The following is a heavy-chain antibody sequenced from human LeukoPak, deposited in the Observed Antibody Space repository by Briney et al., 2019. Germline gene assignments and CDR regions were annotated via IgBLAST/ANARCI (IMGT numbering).Heavy chain of an antibody. CDR2: IYYSGST. CDR1: GGSISSSSYY. V-gene: IGHV4-31*03. Sequence: SETLSLICTVSGGSISSSSYYWSWIRQHPGKGLEWIGYIYYSGSTYYNPSLKSRVTISVDTSKNQFSLKLSSVTAADTAVYYCASRQISGLDAFDIWGQGTMVTVSS. J-gene: IGHJ3*02. D-gene: IGHD2-15*01. CDR3: ASRQISGLDAFDI.